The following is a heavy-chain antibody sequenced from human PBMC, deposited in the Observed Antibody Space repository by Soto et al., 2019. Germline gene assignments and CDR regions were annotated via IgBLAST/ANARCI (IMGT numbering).Heavy chain of an antibody. CDR2: IYYSGST. CDR3: ARGVVPAANEEYYFDY. D-gene: IGHD2-2*01. J-gene: IGHJ4*02. V-gene: IGHV4-59*08. Sequence: PSETLSLTCTVSGGSISSYYWSWIRQPPGKGLEWIGYIYYSGSTNYNPSLKSRVTISVDTSKNQFSLKLSSVTAADTAVYYCARGVVPAANEEYYFDYWGQGTLVTVSS. CDR1: GGSISSYY.